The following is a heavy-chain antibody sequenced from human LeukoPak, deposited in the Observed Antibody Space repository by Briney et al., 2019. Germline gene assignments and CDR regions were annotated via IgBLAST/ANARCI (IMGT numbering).Heavy chain of an antibody. Sequence: GGSLRLSCAASGFTVSSNYMSWVRQAPGKGLEWVSVIYSGGSTYYADSVKGRFTISRDNSKNTLYLQMNSLRAEDTAVHYCARDYPEGYYYDSSVGAFDIWGQGTMVTVSS. CDR1: GFTVSSNY. CDR2: IYSGGST. J-gene: IGHJ3*02. V-gene: IGHV3-53*01. CDR3: ARDYPEGYYYDSSVGAFDI. D-gene: IGHD3-22*01.